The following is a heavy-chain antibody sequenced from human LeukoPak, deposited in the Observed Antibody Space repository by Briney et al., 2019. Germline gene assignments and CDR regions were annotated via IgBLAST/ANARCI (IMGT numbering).Heavy chain of an antibody. CDR2: IYYSGST. D-gene: IGHD6-6*01. CDR1: GGSISSSSYY. Sequence: SETLSLTCTVSGGSISSSSYYWGWIRQPPGKGLEWIGSIYYSGSTYYNPSLKSRVTISVGTSKNQFSLKLSSVTAADTAVYYCARVIKQLGRVAEYFQHWGQGTLVTVSS. V-gene: IGHV4-39*01. CDR3: ARVIKQLGRVAEYFQH. J-gene: IGHJ1*01.